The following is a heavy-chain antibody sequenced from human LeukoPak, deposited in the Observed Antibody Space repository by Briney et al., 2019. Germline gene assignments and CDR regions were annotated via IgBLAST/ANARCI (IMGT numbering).Heavy chain of an antibody. CDR2: IRRRAYGGAA. Sequence: PGGSLRLSCTTSGFAFDDFAMSWVRQPGGKGLEGVGFIRRRAYGGAAEYAASVKGRFIISRDDSKGIAYLQMNSLKTEDTAVYYCSRNGLVDFDYWGQGSRVIVSP. V-gene: IGHV3-49*04. J-gene: IGHJ4*02. CDR1: GFAFDDFA. CDR3: SRNGLVDFDY.